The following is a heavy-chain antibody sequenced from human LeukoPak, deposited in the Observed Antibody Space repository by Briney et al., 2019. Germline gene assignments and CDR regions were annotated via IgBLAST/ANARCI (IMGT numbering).Heavy chain of an antibody. J-gene: IGHJ4*02. CDR1: GGSFSGYY. CDR2: IYYSGST. D-gene: IGHD4-17*01. Sequence: SETLSLTCAVYGGSFSGYYWSWIRQPPGKGLEWIGSIYYSGSTYYNPSLKSRVTISVDTSKNQFSLKLSSVTAADTAVYYCASFPRGYGEDYWGQGTLVTVSS. CDR3: ASFPRGYGEDY. V-gene: IGHV4-34*01.